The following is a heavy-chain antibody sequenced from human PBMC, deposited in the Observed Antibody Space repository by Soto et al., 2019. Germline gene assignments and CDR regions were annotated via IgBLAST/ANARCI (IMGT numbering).Heavy chain of an antibody. CDR1: GFTFSSYG. V-gene: IGHV3-30*03. CDR2: ISYDGSNK. D-gene: IGHD6-19*01. CDR3: AREEGVRAVAGIGS. J-gene: IGHJ4*02. Sequence: PGGSLRLSCAASGFTFSSYGMHWVRQAPGKGLEWVAVISYDGSNKYYADSVKGRLTISRDNSKNTLYLQMNSLRAEDTAVYYCAREEGVRAVAGIGSWGQGTLVTVSS.